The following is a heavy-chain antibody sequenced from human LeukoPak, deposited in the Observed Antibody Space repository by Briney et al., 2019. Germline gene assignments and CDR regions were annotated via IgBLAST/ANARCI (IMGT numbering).Heavy chain of an antibody. V-gene: IGHV1-3*04. CDR2: INTGNGNT. D-gene: IGHD2-2*01. CDR1: GYTFTSYA. J-gene: IGHJ3*02. Sequence: VASVKVSCKASGYTFTSYAIHWVRQAPGQRLEWMGWINTGNGNTKYSEKFQGRATITRDTSATTAYMELSSLRSEDTAVYYCARPLESISTKGRRSGSDAFDIWGQGTMVTVSS. CDR3: ARPLESISTKGRRSGSDAFDI.